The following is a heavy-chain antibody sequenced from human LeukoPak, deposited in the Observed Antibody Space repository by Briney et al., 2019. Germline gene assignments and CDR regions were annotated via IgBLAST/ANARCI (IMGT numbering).Heavy chain of an antibody. CDR1: GFSFSDFS. D-gene: IGHD3-16*01. Sequence: GGSLRLSCATSGFSFSDFSMSWVRQAPGKGLEWMSNTNAGGTSTYYEDSVKGRLTIPRDKYKNALYLQMSGLRVEDTAIYYFANESEGRSLGEGGPGTLVTVSS. J-gene: IGHJ4*02. CDR2: TNAGGTST. CDR3: ANESEGRSLGE. V-gene: IGHV3-23*01.